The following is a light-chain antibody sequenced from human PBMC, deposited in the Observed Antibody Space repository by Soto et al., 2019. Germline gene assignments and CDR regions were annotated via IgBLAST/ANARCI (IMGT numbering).Light chain of an antibody. CDR1: QGIRND. V-gene: IGKV1-6*01. J-gene: IGKJ1*01. CDR3: LQDYNYPWT. Sequence: AIPMTQSPSSLSASVGDRVTITCRASQGIRNDLGWYQQKPGKAPKLLIYAASSLQSGVPSRFSGSGSGTDLTLTISSLQPEDFATYYCLQDYNYPWTFGQGTKVEIK. CDR2: AAS.